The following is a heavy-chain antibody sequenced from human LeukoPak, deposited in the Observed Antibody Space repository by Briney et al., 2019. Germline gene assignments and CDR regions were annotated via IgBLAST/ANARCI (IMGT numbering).Heavy chain of an antibody. CDR3: ARAEYVSSGYYYDLENAFDI. J-gene: IGHJ3*02. Sequence: GGSLRLSCAASGFTFSSYSMNWVRQAPGKGLEWVSSISSSSSYIYYADSVKGRFTISRDNAKNSLYLQMNSLRAEDTAVYYCARAEYVSSGYYYDLENAFDIWGQGTMVTVSS. CDR2: ISSSSSYI. D-gene: IGHD3-22*01. V-gene: IGHV3-21*01. CDR1: GFTFSSYS.